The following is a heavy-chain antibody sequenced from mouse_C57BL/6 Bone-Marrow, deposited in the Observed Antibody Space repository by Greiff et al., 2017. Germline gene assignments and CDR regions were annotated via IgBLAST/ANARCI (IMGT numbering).Heavy chain of an antibody. CDR3: ARIGLWLRRGGYYYAMDY. J-gene: IGHJ4*01. D-gene: IGHD2-2*01. V-gene: IGHV8-8*01. Sequence: QVTLKVSGPGILQPSQTLSLTCYFSGFSLSTFGMGVGWIRQPSGKGLEWLAHIWWDDDKYYNPALKSRLTITKDTSKKQVFLKIANVDTADTATYYCARIGLWLRRGGYYYAMDYWGQGTSVTVSS. CDR2: IWWDDDK. CDR1: GFSLSTFGMG.